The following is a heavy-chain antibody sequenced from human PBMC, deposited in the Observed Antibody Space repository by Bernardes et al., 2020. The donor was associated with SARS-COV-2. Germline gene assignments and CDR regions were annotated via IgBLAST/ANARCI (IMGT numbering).Heavy chain of an antibody. CDR2: IWYDGSNK. V-gene: IGHV3-33*01. CDR1: GFTFSSYG. Sequence: GGSLRLSCAASGFTFSSYGMHWVRQAPGKGLEWVAVIWYDGSNKYYADSVKGRFTISRDNSKNTLYLQMNSLRAEDTAVYYCARDSDYGDQESYGMDVWGQGTTVTVSS. D-gene: IGHD4-17*01. J-gene: IGHJ6*02. CDR3: ARDSDYGDQESYGMDV.